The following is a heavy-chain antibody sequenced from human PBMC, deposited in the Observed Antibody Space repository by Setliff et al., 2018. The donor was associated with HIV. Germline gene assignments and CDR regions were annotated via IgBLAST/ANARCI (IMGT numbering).Heavy chain of an antibody. CDR2: INWDGGST. D-gene: IGHD1-26*01. V-gene: IGHV3-20*04. J-gene: IGHJ5*02. CDR3: VRGHCNSATCWFGP. Sequence: PGGSLRLSCAASGFTFDDYGMSWVRQAPGKGLEWVSGINWDGGSTGYADSVKGRFTISRDTAKPSLYLQMNSLRVDDTAVYYCVRGHCNSATCWFGPWGQGTLVTVS. CDR1: GFTFDDYG.